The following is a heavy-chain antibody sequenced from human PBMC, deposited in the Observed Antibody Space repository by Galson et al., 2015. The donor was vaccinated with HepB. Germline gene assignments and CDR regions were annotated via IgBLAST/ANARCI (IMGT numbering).Heavy chain of an antibody. D-gene: IGHD6-19*01. CDR2: INHSGST. Sequence: SETLSLTCAVYGGSFSGYYWSWIRQPPGKGLEWIGEINHSGSTDYNPSLKSRVTISVDTSKNQFSLKLSSVTAADTAVYYCARGGVAVAGLDYWGQGTLVTVSS. V-gene: IGHV4-34*01. CDR1: GGSFSGYY. CDR3: ARGGVAVAGLDY. J-gene: IGHJ4*02.